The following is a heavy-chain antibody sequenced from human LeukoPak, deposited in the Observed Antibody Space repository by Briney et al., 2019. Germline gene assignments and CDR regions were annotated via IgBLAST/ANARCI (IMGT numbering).Heavy chain of an antibody. D-gene: IGHD2-8*01. CDR3: ARDSQPLYCTNGVCQREFDY. CDR1: GFTFSSYS. CDR2: ISSSSSYI. J-gene: IGHJ4*02. Sequence: PGGSLRLSCAASGFTFSSYSMNWVRQAPGKGLEWVSSISSSSSYIYYADSVKGRFTISRDNAKNSLYLQMNSLRAEDTAVYYCARDSQPLYCTNGVCQREFDYWGQGTLVTVSS. V-gene: IGHV3-21*01.